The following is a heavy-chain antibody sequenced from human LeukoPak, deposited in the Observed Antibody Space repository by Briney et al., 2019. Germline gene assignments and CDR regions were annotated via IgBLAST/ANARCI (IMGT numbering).Heavy chain of an antibody. Sequence: RGSLRLSCAASGYTFSDFSVNWVRQAPGKGLEWVSSISVRSNYRYYADSVRGRFTISRDDARDSLFLQMNSLRAEDTAVYFCVRLRRNNDRSGYYYNYDYWGQGTLVTVSS. CDR2: ISVRSNYR. D-gene: IGHD3-22*01. V-gene: IGHV3-21*01. CDR3: VRLRRNNDRSGYYYNYDY. CDR1: GYTFSDFS. J-gene: IGHJ4*02.